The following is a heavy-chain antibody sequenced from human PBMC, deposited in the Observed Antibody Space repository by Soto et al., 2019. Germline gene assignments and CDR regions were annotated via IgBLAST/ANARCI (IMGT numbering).Heavy chain of an antibody. CDR1: GGSISSYY. V-gene: IGHV4-59*01. J-gene: IGHJ3*02. CDR3: ARDSLDAFDI. Sequence: SETLSLTCTVSGGSISSYYWSWIRQPPGKGLEWIGYIYYSGRTNYNPSLKSRVTISVDTSKNQFSLKLSSVTAADTAVYYCARDSLDAFDIWGQGTMVTVSS. CDR2: IYYSGRT.